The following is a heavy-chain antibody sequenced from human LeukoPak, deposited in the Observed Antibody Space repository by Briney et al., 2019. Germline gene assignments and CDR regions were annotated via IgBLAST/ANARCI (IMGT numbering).Heavy chain of an antibody. CDR3: ARAVTMVRGVPLGY. V-gene: IGHV1-2*02. D-gene: IGHD3-10*01. CDR1: GYTFTGYY. J-gene: IGHJ4*02. Sequence: ASVKVSCTASGYTFTGYYMHWVRQAPGQGLEWMGWINPNSGGTNYAQKFQGRVTMTRDTSISTAYMELSRLRSDDTAVYYCARAVTMVRGVPLGYWGQGTLVTVSS. CDR2: INPNSGGT.